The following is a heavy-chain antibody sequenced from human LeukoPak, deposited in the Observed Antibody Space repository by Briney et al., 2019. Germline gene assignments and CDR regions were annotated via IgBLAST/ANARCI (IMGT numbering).Heavy chain of an antibody. D-gene: IGHD2-2*01. J-gene: IGHJ4*02. CDR2: ISGSGTTI. CDR3: ARPYCSTTRCSGGFDY. Sequence: GGSRRLSCAASGFTFSDYYMSWIRQAPGKGLEGVSYISGSGTTIYYADSVKGRFTISRDNAKNSLYLQMNSLRAEDTAVYYCARPYCSTTRCSGGFDYWGQGTLVTVSS. CDR1: GFTFSDYY. V-gene: IGHV3-11*01.